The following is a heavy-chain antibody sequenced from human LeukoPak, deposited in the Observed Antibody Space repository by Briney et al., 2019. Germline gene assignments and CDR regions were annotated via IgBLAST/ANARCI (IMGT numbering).Heavy chain of an antibody. J-gene: IGHJ4*02. V-gene: IGHV3-23*01. CDR3: AKRHYYGSGSLDY. CDR1: GFTFSSYA. CDR2: ISGGGDGT. D-gene: IGHD3-10*01. Sequence: GGSLRLSCSASGFTFSSYAMSWVRQAPGKGLEWVSVISGGGDGTYYADSVKGRFTISRDNSKNTLYLQVNSLRAEDTAIYYCAKRHYYGSGSLDYWGQGTLVTVSS.